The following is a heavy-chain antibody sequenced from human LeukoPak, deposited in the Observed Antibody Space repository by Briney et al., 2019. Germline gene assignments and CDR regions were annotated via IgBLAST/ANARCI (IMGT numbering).Heavy chain of an antibody. Sequence: SETLSLTCTVSDDSISDYYRGWIRQPPGKGLEWIGYFYNSGRSTYNPSLKSRVTISVDTSKNQFSLKLSSVTAADTAVYYCASGSIAAAGSGAFDIWGQGTMVTVSS. D-gene: IGHD6-13*01. J-gene: IGHJ3*02. CDR3: ASGSIAAAGSGAFDI. V-gene: IGHV4-59*08. CDR2: FYNSGRS. CDR1: DDSISDYY.